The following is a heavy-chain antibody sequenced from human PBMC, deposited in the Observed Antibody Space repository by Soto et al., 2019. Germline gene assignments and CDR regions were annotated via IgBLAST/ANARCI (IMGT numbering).Heavy chain of an antibody. CDR2: IIPIFGTA. CDR3: ASTKYDSSAYYYWYLGL. CDR1: EDTFRNYA. J-gene: IGHJ2*01. Sequence: QVELVQSGAEVKKPWSSVKVSCQASEDTFRNYAISWVRQAPGQGLEWMGGIIPIFGTANYAQKFQGRVTINADTSANTVYSELSILRSEDTAVYYCASTKYDSSAYYYWYLGLWGRGTLVTVSS. D-gene: IGHD3-22*01. V-gene: IGHV1-69*06.